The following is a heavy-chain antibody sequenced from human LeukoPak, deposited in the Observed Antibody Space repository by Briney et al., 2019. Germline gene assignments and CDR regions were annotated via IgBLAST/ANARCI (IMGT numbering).Heavy chain of an antibody. J-gene: IGHJ4*02. Sequence: GGSLRLSCTASGFTFSDYYMSWIRQAPGKGLEWVSYISSSGSTIYYADSVKGRFTISRDNAKNSLYLQMNSLRAEDTAVYYCARVSYAYYFDYWGQGTLVTVSS. D-gene: IGHD2-2*01. CDR2: ISSSGSTI. CDR1: GFTFSDYY. CDR3: ARVSYAYYFDY. V-gene: IGHV3-11*01.